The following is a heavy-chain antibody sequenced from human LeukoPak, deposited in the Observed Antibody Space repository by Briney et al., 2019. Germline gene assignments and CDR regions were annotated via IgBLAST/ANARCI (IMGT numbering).Heavy chain of an antibody. CDR2: IYHSGST. J-gene: IGHJ5*02. CDR1: GDSISSGGYY. D-gene: IGHD4-17*01. Sequence: SETLSLTCTVSGDSISSGGYYWSWIRQPPGKGLEWIGYIYHSGSTYYNPSLKSRVTISVDTSKNQFSLKLSSVTAADTAVYYCARVYHTVTTEWDWFDPWGQGTLVTVSS. CDR3: ARVYHTVTTEWDWFDP. V-gene: IGHV4-30-2*01.